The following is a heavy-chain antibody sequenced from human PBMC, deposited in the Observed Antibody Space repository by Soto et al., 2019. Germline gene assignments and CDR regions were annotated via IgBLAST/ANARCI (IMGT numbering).Heavy chain of an antibody. J-gene: IGHJ3*02. CDR1: GFTFTSSA. Sequence: VASVKVSCKASGFTFTSSAVQWVRQARGQRLEWIGWIVVGSGNTNYAQKFQERVTITRDMSTSTAYMELSSLRSEDTAVYYCAADRTRTYYYGSGSDADAFDIWGQGTMVTVSS. D-gene: IGHD3-10*01. V-gene: IGHV1-58*01. CDR2: IVVGSGNT. CDR3: AADRTRTYYYGSGSDADAFDI.